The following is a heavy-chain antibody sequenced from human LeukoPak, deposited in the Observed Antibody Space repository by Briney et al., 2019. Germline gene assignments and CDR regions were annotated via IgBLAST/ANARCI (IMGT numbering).Heavy chain of an antibody. D-gene: IGHD2-8*01. V-gene: IGHV3-9*01. Sequence: GGSLRLPCGASGFTFDDYAIHWVRQAPGKGLEWVSGISWNSGSIGYADSVKGRFTISRDNAKNSLYLQMNSLRAEDTALYYCAKEGVYCTNGVCSLDAFDIWGQGTMVTVSS. CDR2: ISWNSGSI. J-gene: IGHJ3*02. CDR3: AKEGVYCTNGVCSLDAFDI. CDR1: GFTFDDYA.